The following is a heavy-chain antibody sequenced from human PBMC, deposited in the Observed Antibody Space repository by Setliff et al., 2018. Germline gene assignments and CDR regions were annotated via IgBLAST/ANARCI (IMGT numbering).Heavy chain of an antibody. CDR3: ARMSGFLYMDV. D-gene: IGHD3-3*01. CDR1: GFSISSGYY. J-gene: IGHJ6*03. V-gene: IGHV4-38-2*01. CDR2: IHHSGKA. Sequence: SETLSLTCAVSGFSISSGYYWGWIRQPPGKGPEWIVNIHHSGKAYYNPSLKSRVTMSVDTSKNHVSLKLSSVTAADTAVYYCARMSGFLYMDVWGKGTPVTVSS.